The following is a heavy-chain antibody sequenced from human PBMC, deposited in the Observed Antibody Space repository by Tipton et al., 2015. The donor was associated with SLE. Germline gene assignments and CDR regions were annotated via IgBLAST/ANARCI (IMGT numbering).Heavy chain of an antibody. CDR2: IYYSGST. CDR3: ARLGGNSGYFDL. Sequence: TLSLTCTVSGGSISSGGYYWSWIRQHPGKGLEWIGYIYYSGSTYYNPSLKSRVTISVDTSKNQFSLKLSSVTAADTAVYYCARLGGNSGYFDLWGRGTLVTVSS. J-gene: IGHJ2*01. CDR1: GGSISSGGYY. D-gene: IGHD4-23*01. V-gene: IGHV4-31*03.